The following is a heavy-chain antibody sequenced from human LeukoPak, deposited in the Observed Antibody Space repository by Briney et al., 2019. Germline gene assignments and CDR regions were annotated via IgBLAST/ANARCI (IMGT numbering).Heavy chain of an antibody. V-gene: IGHV3-23*01. CDR1: GFTFSSYA. Sequence: GGSLRLSSAASGFTFSSYAMSWVRQAPGKGLEWVSAISGSGGSTYYADSVKGRFTISRDNSKNTLYLQMNSLRAEDTAVYYCAKDQEWRYYYDSSGYPNDAFDIWGQGTMVTVSS. CDR2: ISGSGGST. D-gene: IGHD3-22*01. J-gene: IGHJ3*02. CDR3: AKDQEWRYYYDSSGYPNDAFDI.